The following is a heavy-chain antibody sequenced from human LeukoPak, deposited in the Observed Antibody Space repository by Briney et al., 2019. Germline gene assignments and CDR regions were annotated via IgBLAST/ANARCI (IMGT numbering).Heavy chain of an antibody. Sequence: SETLSLTCTVSGCSISSGDYYWSWMPQPPGKALEWLGYIYYSGWPYYNPSLKSRINILVSTRKKQFSLKLSSVTAADTAVYYCARVGRYCSGGSCYYSWFDPWGQGTLVTVSS. CDR2: IYYSGWP. V-gene: IGHV4-30-4*01. J-gene: IGHJ5*02. CDR1: GCSISSGDYY. CDR3: ARVGRYCSGGSCYYSWFDP. D-gene: IGHD2-15*01.